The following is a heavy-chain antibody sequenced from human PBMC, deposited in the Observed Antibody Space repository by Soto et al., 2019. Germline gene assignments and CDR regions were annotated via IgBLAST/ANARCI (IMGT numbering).Heavy chain of an antibody. CDR3: AKPSLLRRGRYAFDY. CDR2: ISGSGGST. Sequence: GGSLRLSCTASGFTFSNYAMSWVRQAPGKGLEWVSLISGSGGSTNYADSVKGRFTISRDNTKNTIFLQMNSLRADDTALYYCAKPSLLRRGRYAFDYWCQGTQVTVS. CDR1: GFTFSNYA. J-gene: IGHJ4*02. D-gene: IGHD5-12*01. V-gene: IGHV3-23*01.